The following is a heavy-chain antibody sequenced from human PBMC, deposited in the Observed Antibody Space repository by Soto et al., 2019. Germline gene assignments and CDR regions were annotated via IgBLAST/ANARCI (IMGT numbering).Heavy chain of an antibody. V-gene: IGHV1-18*01. CDR1: GFTFTNYG. CDR2: IGAYNGNT. D-gene: IGHD6-6*01. CDR3: ARVRQLVGYFYYYMDV. J-gene: IGHJ6*03. Sequence: QVQLLQSGAEVKKPGASVKVSCKASGFTFTNYGITWVRQAPGQGLEWMGGIGAYNGNTHYTQRLQGRVTMTTDTSTSTDYMELRGLRSDDTAVYYYARVRQLVGYFYYYMDVWGKGTTVTVSS.